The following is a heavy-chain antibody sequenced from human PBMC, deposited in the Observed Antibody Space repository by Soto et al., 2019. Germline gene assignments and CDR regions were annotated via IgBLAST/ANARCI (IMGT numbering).Heavy chain of an antibody. D-gene: IGHD1-1*01. J-gene: IGHJ6*04. Sequence: QVQLVQSGAEVKKPAASVKVSCKASGYTFTSYDINWVRQATGQGLEWMGWMNPNSGNTGYAQKFQGRDNMTRNTYISTAYSELSSLRSEDSAVYYCARGRWTANWNYYCYYGMDVWGEGTTVAVSS. V-gene: IGHV1-8*01. CDR3: ARGRWTANWNYYCYYGMDV. CDR1: GYTFTSYD. CDR2: MNPNSGNT.